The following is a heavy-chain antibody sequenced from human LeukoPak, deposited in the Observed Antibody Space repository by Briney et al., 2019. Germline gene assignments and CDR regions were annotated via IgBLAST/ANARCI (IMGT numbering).Heavy chain of an antibody. D-gene: IGHD1-26*01. CDR1: GGSISSYY. V-gene: IGHV4-59*08. J-gene: IGHJ4*02. CDR2: IYYSGST. Sequence: SETLSLTCTVSGGSISSYYWSWIRQPPGKGLEWIGYIYYSGSTNYNPSLKSRVTISVDTSKNQFSLKLSSVTAANTAVYYCARHRSYSGSYGYWGQGTLVTVSS. CDR3: ARHRSYSGSYGY.